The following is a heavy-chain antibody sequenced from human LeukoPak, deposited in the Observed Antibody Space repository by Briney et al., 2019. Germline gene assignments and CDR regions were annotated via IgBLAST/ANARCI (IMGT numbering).Heavy chain of an antibody. V-gene: IGHV4-59*01. J-gene: IGHJ5*02. CDR3: ARALGAYCGGDCYRLNWFDP. D-gene: IGHD2-21*02. CDR1: GGSISSYY. Sequence: SETLTLTCTVSGGSISSYYWSWIRQPPGKGLEWIGFIYYSGSTNYNPSLKSRVTISVDTSKNQYSLKLSSVTAADTAVYYCARALGAYCGGDCYRLNWFDPWGQGTLVTVSS. CDR2: IYYSGST.